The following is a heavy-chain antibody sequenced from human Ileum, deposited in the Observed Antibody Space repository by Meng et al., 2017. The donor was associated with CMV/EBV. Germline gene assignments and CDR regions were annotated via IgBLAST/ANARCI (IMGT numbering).Heavy chain of an antibody. CDR1: GYIFTTYS. CDR2: INSNTGSP. D-gene: IGHD5-12*01. CDR3: ATGATYYFDY. V-gene: IGHV7-4-1*02. Sequence: SCKASGYIFTTYSMSWFRQAPGQGLEWMGWINSNTGSPAYAQGLTGRFVISWDPSVSTAYLQISSLQVEDTAVYFCATGATYYFDYWGQGTLVTVSS. J-gene: IGHJ4*02.